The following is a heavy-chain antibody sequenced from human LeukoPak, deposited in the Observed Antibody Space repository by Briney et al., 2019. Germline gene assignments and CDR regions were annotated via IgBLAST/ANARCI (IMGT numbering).Heavy chain of an antibody. V-gene: IGHV1-2*02. CDR1: GYTFTGYY. CDR3: ARDVRYYGSGSYYHLDV. D-gene: IGHD3-10*01. J-gene: IGHJ6*04. Sequence: GASVKVSCKASGYTFTGYYMHWVRQAPGQGLEWMGWINPNSGGTNYAQKFQGRVTMTRDTSISTAYMELSRLRSDDTAVYYCARDVRYYGSGSYYHLDVWGKGTTVTVSS. CDR2: INPNSGGT.